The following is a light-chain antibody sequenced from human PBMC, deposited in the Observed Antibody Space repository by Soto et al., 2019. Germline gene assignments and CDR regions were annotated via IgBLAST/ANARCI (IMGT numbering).Light chain of an antibody. Sequence: QAVVTQPPSASGTPGQRVTISCSGSSSNIGTNFVSWYQQLPGAAPKLLFDSNNQRPSGVPDRFSGSQSGTSASLAISGLRSEDEANYYCAAWDDSLSGRVFGGGTQLTVL. V-gene: IGLV1-47*02. J-gene: IGLJ2*01. CDR3: AAWDDSLSGRV. CDR2: SNN. CDR1: SSNIGTNF.